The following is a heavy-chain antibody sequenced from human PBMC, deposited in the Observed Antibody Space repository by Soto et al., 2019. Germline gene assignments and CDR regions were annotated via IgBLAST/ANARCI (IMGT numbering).Heavy chain of an antibody. Sequence: GGSLRLSCAASGFTFSSYAMHWVRQAPGKGLEWVAVISYDGSNKYYANYVKGPFTMSRDNSKNKLYLQMNSLRAEDTAVYYCARDRITMVRGVPITYYYYGMDVWGQGTTVTVSS. V-gene: IGHV3-30-3*01. CDR2: ISYDGSNK. CDR1: GFTFSSYA. D-gene: IGHD3-10*01. J-gene: IGHJ6*02. CDR3: ARDRITMVRGVPITYYYYGMDV.